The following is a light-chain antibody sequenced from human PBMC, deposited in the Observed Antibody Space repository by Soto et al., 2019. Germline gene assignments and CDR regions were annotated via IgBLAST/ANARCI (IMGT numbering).Light chain of an antibody. CDR1: QSVRSSY. J-gene: IGKJ2*01. V-gene: IGKV3-20*01. Sequence: EIVLTQSPGTLSLSPGERATLSCRASQSVRSSYLGWYQQKPGQAPRLLIYVASPRATGIPDRFSGSGSGPNFTLTVSRLEPEDFAVYYCQQYVRSPMYTFGQGTKLEIK. CDR2: VAS. CDR3: QQYVRSPMYT.